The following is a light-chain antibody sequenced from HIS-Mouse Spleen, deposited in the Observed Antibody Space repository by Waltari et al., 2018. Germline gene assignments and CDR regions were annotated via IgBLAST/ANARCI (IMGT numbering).Light chain of an antibody. J-gene: IGLJ2*01. CDR1: NIGSKS. CDR3: QVWDSSSDHHVV. Sequence: SYVLTQPPSVSVAPGQTARITCGGNNIGSKSVHWYQQKPGQAPVLVVDDVSDRPSGIPERFSGSNSGNTATLTISRVEAGDEADYYCQVWDSSSDHHVVFGGGTKLTVL. V-gene: IGLV3-21*02. CDR2: DVS.